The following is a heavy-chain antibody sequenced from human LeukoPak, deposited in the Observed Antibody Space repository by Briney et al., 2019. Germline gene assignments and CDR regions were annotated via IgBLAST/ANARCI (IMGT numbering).Heavy chain of an antibody. J-gene: IGHJ6*02. CDR3: ARALLYSGSYYYYGMDV. Sequence: GGSLRLSCAASGSTFSSYAMHWVRQAPGKGLEWVAVISYGGSNKYYADSVKGRFTISRDNSKNTLYLQMNSLRAEDTAVYYCARALLYSGSYYYYGMDVWGQGTTVTVSS. D-gene: IGHD1-26*01. CDR1: GSTFSSYA. CDR2: ISYGGSNK. V-gene: IGHV3-30-3*01.